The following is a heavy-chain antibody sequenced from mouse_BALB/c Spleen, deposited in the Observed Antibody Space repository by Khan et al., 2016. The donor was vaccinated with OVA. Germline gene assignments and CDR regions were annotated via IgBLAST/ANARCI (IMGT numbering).Heavy chain of an antibody. V-gene: IGHV1-4*01. D-gene: IGHD1-1*01. CDR2: INPSTDYT. Sequence: QVQLKQSGAELARPGASVKMSCKASGYTFTSYWMHWVKQRPGQGLEWIGYINPSTDYTYYNQNFKDKATLTADKSSNTAYMQLTSLTSEDSAVYYCVNNGSYSGWFTYWGQGTMVTVSA. J-gene: IGHJ3*01. CDR3: VNNGSYSGWFTY. CDR1: GYTFTSYW.